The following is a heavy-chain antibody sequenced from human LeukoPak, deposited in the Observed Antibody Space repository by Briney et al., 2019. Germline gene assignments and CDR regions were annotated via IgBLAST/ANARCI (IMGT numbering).Heavy chain of an antibody. CDR2: VYYSGST. J-gene: IGHJ4*02. D-gene: IGHD2-15*01. Sequence: SEALSLTCTVSGDSIRSYHWTWIRQPPGGGLEWIGYVYYSGSTNYNPSLKSRVSISLDTSNNQFSLRLSSLTAADTAIYYCATYTRHCSGGTCYSIDYWGQGTLVTVSS. CDR3: ATYTRHCSGGTCYSIDY. CDR1: GDSIRSYH. V-gene: IGHV4-59*08.